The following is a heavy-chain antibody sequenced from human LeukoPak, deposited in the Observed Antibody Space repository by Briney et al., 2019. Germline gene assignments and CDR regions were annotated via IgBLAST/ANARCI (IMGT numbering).Heavy chain of an antibody. CDR3: ARDLVTDYYHHYFDY. V-gene: IGHV4-59*01. Sequence: PSETLSLTCTVSGFTISSYYWSWIRQPPGKGLEWIGYIYYSGSTNYNPSLKSRVTISVDTSKDQFSLKLSSVTAADTAIYYCARDLVTDYYHHYFDYWGQGTLVTVSS. J-gene: IGHJ4*02. CDR2: IYYSGST. CDR1: GFTISSYY. D-gene: IGHD3-9*01.